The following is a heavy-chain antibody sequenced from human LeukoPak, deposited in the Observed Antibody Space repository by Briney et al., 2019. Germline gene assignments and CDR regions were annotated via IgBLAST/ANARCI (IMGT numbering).Heavy chain of an antibody. D-gene: IGHD2-2*01. CDR1: GGTFSSYA. V-gene: IGHV1-69*13. CDR2: IIPIFGTA. Sequence: GASVKVSCKASGGTFSSYAISWVRQAPGQGLEWMGGIIPIFGTANYAQKFQGRVTITADESTSTAYMELSSLRSEDTAVYYCATGGVGVPAATDYYYYMDVWGKGTTVTVSS. CDR3: ATGGVGVPAATDYYYYMDV. J-gene: IGHJ6*03.